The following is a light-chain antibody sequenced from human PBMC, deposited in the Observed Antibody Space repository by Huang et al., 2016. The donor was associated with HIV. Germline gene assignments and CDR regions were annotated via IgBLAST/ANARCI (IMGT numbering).Light chain of an antibody. V-gene: IGKV1-5*03. J-gene: IGKJ2*02. Sequence: IQMTQSPSTLSASVGDRVTITCRASQSVSDWLDWYQQKPGKAPDLLIYKASNLEDGVPLRFSGTGYGTEFTLIISSVQSDDTATYYCQQYSSYSSWTFGQGTRLQIK. CDR2: KAS. CDR1: QSVSDW. CDR3: QQYSSYSSWT.